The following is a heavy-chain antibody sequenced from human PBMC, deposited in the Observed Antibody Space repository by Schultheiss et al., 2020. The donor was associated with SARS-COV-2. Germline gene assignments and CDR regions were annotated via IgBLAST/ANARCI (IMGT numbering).Heavy chain of an antibody. D-gene: IGHD4-17*01. J-gene: IGHJ2*01. CDR1: GYTFTSYG. CDR3: ARQLNGDYEGAGCFDL. V-gene: IGHV1-2*04. Sequence: ASVKVSCKASGYTFTSYGISWVRQAPGQGLEWMGWINPNSGGTNYAQKFQGWVTMTRDTSISTAYMELSRLRSDDTAVYYCARQLNGDYEGAGCFDLWGRGTLVTVSS. CDR2: INPNSGGT.